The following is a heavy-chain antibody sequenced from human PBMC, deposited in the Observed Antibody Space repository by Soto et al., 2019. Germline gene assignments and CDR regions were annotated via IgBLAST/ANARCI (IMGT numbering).Heavy chain of an antibody. D-gene: IGHD3-3*01. CDR1: GYTFTSYY. Sequence: QVQLVQSGAEVKKPGASVKVSCKASGYTFTSYYMHWVRQAPGQGLEWMGIINPSGGSTSYAQKFQGRVTMTRDTSTSTVYMELSSLRSEDTAVYYCARDMWGGDDFWSGSPTDPQYGMDVWGQGTTVTVSS. CDR2: INPSGGST. V-gene: IGHV1-46*01. CDR3: ARDMWGGDDFWSGSPTDPQYGMDV. J-gene: IGHJ6*02.